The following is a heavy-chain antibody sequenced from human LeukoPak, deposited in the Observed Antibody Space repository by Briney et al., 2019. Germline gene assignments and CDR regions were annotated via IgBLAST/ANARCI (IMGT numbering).Heavy chain of an antibody. V-gene: IGHV3-23*01. CDR2: ISGSGGST. D-gene: IGHD3-22*01. J-gene: IGHJ4*02. CDR1: GFTFSSYA. CDR3: AKDNPYYYDSSGYYPDY. Sequence: GGSLRLSCAASGFTFSSYAMHWVRQAPGKGLEWVSAISGSGGSTYYADSVKGRFTISRDNSKNTLYLQMNSLRAEDTAVYYCAKDNPYYYDSSGYYPDYWGQGTLVTVSS.